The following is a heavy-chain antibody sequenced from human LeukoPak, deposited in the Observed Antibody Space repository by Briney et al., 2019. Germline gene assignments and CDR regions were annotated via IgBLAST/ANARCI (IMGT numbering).Heavy chain of an antibody. CDR1: GGSFSGYY. V-gene: IGHV4-34*01. CDR2: INHRGST. CDR3: ARRGYYYHYGMDV. J-gene: IGHJ6*02. Sequence: SETLSLTCAVYGGSFSGYYWSWIRQPPGKGLEWIGEINHRGSTNYNPSLKSRVTISVDTSKNQFSLKLSSVTAADTAVYYCARRGYYYHYGMDVWGQGTTVTVSS.